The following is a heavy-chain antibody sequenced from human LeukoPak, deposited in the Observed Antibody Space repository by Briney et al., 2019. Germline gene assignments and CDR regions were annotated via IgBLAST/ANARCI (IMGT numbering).Heavy chain of an antibody. D-gene: IGHD5-24*01. Sequence: GGSLRLSCGVSGFTFSSFSMKWVRQAPGKGLEWISYISSRSSTIYYADSVKGRFTISRENAKNSLYLQMNSLRDEDTAVYYCAGDRPVEMATRALGYWGQGTLVTVSS. CDR3: AGDRPVEMATRALGY. CDR2: ISSRSSTI. J-gene: IGHJ4*02. CDR1: GFTFSSFS. V-gene: IGHV3-48*02.